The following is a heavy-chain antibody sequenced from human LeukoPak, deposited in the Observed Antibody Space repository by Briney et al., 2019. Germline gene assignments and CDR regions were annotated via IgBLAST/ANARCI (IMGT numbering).Heavy chain of an antibody. CDR1: GFTFSGSA. CDR2: IRSKANSYAT. Sequence: GGSLRLSCAASGFTFSGSAMHWVRQASGKGLEWVGRIRSKANSYATAYAASVKGRFTISRDDSKNTAYLQMNSLNTEDTAVYYCTRQVAGAPGYYYYMDVWGKGTTVTVSS. V-gene: IGHV3-73*01. CDR3: TRQVAGAPGYYYYMDV. J-gene: IGHJ6*03. D-gene: IGHD2-15*01.